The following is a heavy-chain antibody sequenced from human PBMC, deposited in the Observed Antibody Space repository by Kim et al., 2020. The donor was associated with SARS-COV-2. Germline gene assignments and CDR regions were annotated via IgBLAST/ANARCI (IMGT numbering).Heavy chain of an antibody. CDR1: GGSFSAHY. V-gene: IGHV4-34*01. CDR3: ARGRQWLLRGLFDY. CDR2: INHSGST. Sequence: SETLSLTCAVYGGSFSAHYWSWIRQPPGKGLEWIGEINHSGSTNYNSSLKSRVTVSVDTSKNQFSLKLSSVTTADTAVYYCARGRQWLLRGLFDYWGQGTLVTVSS. D-gene: IGHD6-19*01. J-gene: IGHJ4*02.